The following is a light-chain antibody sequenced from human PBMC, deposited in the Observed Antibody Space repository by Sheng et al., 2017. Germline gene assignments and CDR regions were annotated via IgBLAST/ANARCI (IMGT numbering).Light chain of an antibody. CDR3: QQNNNWPSIT. V-gene: IGKV3-15*01. Sequence: EIVMTQSPATLSVSPGERATLSCRASQSVLNNLAWYQQKPGQAPRLLIYGASTRATGIPARFSGSGSGTEFTLTISGLQSEDFAVYYCQQNNNWPSITFGQGTRLEIK. CDR2: GAS. J-gene: IGKJ5*01. CDR1: QSVLNN.